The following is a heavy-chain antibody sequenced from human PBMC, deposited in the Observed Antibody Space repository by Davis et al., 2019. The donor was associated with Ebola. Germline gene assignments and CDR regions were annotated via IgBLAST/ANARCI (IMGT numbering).Heavy chain of an antibody. CDR3: ARGLWAAAETGAFDI. CDR2: VHPTGDT. V-gene: IGHV4-34*01. CDR1: GFTVSSNY. D-gene: IGHD6-13*01. J-gene: IGHJ3*02. Sequence: ESLNLSCAASGFTVSSNYMSCVRQAPEKGLEWIGAVHPTGDTNYSPALKSRITISRHTSTNQFSLRLSSLTAADTAVYYCARGLWAAAETGAFDIWGQGTMVTVSS.